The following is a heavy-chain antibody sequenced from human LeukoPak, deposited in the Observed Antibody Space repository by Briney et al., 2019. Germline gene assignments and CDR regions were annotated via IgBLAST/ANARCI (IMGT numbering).Heavy chain of an antibody. V-gene: IGHV1-69*04. J-gene: IGHJ4*02. Sequence: ASVKVSCKASGGTFSSYAISWVRQAPGQGLEWMGRIIPILGIANYAQKFQGRVTTTADKSTSTAYMELSSLRSEDTAVYYCARGLDLAAPDYWGQGTLVTVSS. CDR2: IIPILGIA. CDR3: ARGLDLAAPDY. CDR1: GGTFSSYA. D-gene: IGHD6-13*01.